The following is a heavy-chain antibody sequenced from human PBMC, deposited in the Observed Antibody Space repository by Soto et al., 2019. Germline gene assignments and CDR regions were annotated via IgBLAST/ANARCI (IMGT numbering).Heavy chain of an antibody. Sequence: SETLSLTCAVSGYSISSGYYWGWIRQTPGKGLEWIASIYHSGSTYYNPSLKGRVTISVDTSKNQFSLKLTSVTAADTAVYYCARGAATVTPGWFDPWGQGIMVTVSS. CDR2: IYHSGST. J-gene: IGHJ5*02. V-gene: IGHV4-38-2*01. D-gene: IGHD4-17*01. CDR1: GYSISSGYY. CDR3: ARGAATVTPGWFDP.